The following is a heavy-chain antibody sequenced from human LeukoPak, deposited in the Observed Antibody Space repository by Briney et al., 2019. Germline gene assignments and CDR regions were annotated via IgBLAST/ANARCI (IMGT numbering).Heavy chain of an antibody. CDR2: IRYDGINK. J-gene: IGHJ4*02. CDR3: ASAIQGN. V-gene: IGHV3-30*02. CDR1: GSTFNTYD. Sequence: GGSLRLSCAASGSTFNTYDMNWVRQAPGKGLEWVAFIRYDGINKYYADSVKGRFTISRDNSKNTLYLQMNSLRAEDTAVYYCASAIQGNWGQGTLVTVSS.